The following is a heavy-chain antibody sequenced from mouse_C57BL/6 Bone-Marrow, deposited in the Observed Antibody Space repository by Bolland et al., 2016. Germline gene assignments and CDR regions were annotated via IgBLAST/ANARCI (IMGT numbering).Heavy chain of an antibody. D-gene: IGHD2-4*01. Sequence: STNYNEKFKSKATLTVDKSSSTAYMQLSSLTSEDSAVYYCASEGYDYDEVAYWGQGTLV. V-gene: IGHV1-64*01. J-gene: IGHJ3*01. CDR3: ASEGYDYDEVAY. CDR2: ST.